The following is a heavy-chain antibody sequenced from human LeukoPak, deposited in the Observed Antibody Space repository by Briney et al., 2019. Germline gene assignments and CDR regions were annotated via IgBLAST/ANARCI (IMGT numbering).Heavy chain of an antibody. J-gene: IGHJ4*02. CDR1: GFTFSGSS. Sequence: GGSLKLSCAASGFTFSGSSIHWVRQASGKGLEWVGRIRGKLNNYATAHAASVEGRFTISRDDSNNTAYLQMNSLKTEDTAVYYCTRHRSALAAARDYWGQGTQVTVSS. V-gene: IGHV3-73*01. CDR3: TRHRSALAAARDY. D-gene: IGHD6-25*01. CDR2: IRGKLNNYAT.